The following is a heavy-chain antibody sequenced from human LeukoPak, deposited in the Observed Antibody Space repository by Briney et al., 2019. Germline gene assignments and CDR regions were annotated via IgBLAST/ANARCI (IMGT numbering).Heavy chain of an antibody. J-gene: IGHJ4*02. V-gene: IGHV1-69*13. CDR2: IIPIFGTA. D-gene: IGHD3-22*01. CDR1: GGTFSSYA. CDR3: ARGWDYDSGGRPTAYVY. Sequence: GASVKVSCKASGGTFSSYAISWVRQAPGQGLEWMGGIIPIFGTANYAQKFQGKVTITADESTSTAYMELSSLRSKDTAVYYCARGWDYDSGGRPTAYVYWGQGTLVSVSS.